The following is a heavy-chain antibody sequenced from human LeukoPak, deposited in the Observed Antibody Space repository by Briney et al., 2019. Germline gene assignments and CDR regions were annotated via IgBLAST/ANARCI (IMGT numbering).Heavy chain of an antibody. J-gene: IGHJ4*02. CDR1: GRSISSNY. Sequence: SETLSLTCSVSGRSISSNYWSWNRPPAGKGLEWIGRIYTSGTTNYNPSRKSRVTMSVDTSKNQFSLKMRSVTAADTAVYYCARANYDGSDYWGQGTLVTVSS. D-gene: IGHD3-22*01. V-gene: IGHV4-4*07. CDR3: ARANYDGSDY. CDR2: IYTSGTT.